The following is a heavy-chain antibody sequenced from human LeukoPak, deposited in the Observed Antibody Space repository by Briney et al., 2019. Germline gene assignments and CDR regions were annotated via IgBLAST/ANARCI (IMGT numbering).Heavy chain of an antibody. CDR2: IYYSGSA. CDR3: AREVTEYYYDSSEKGGIGYFDY. V-gene: IGHV4-31*03. Sequence: PSETLSLTCTVSGGPISSGGYYWSWVRQHPGNGLEWIGYIYYSGSAYYNTSLKSRLTISVDTSKNQFSLKLSSVTAADTAVYYCAREVTEYYYDSSEKGGIGYFDYWGQGPLVTVSS. CDR1: GGPISSGGYY. D-gene: IGHD3-22*01. J-gene: IGHJ4*02.